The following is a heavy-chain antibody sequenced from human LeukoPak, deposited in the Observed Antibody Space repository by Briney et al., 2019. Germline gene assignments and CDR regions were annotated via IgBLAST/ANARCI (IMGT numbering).Heavy chain of an antibody. CDR3: ARDPRSSWYDY. J-gene: IGHJ4*02. CDR1: GGSISNYY. CDR2: IYTSGST. Sequence: PSETLSLTCTVSGGSISNYYWSWIRQPAGKGLEWIGRIYTSGSTNYNPPLKSRVTMSVDTSKNQFSLKLSSVTAADTAVYYCARDPRSSWYDYWGQGTLVTVSS. V-gene: IGHV4-4*07. D-gene: IGHD6-13*01.